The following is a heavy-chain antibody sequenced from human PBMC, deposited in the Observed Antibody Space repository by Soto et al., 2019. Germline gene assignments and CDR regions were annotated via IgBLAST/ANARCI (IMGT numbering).Heavy chain of an antibody. CDR3: AAGGGFINSRMVPFDP. V-gene: IGHV4-34*01. J-gene: IGHJ5*02. CDR2: INRRGSL. D-gene: IGHD2-8*01. Sequence: SETLSLTCAISGGSLSGSSWNWIRQFPGKGLGWIGEINRRGSLNYNPSVESRVTISVDKSRNQFSLKLRSVTAADTAVYYCAAGGGFINSRMVPFDPWGQGTLVTVSS. CDR1: GGSLSGSS.